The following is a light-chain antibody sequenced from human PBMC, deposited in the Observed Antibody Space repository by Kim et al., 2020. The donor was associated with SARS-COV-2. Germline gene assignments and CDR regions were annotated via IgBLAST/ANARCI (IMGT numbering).Light chain of an antibody. CDR1: QGISGI. CDR3: QQYNNWPPLT. CDR2: DAS. V-gene: IGKV3-15*01. Sequence: SPGDRANLSCRASQGISGILGWHQKKPGLPPRLLIFDASRRANGVPPRLSGSGSGTEFTLPISSLQSEDFARYFCQQYNNWPPLTFGGGTKVDIK. J-gene: IGKJ4*01.